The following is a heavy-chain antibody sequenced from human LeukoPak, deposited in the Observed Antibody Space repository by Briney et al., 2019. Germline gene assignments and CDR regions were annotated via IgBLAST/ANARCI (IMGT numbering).Heavy chain of an antibody. J-gene: IGHJ6*03. CDR2: IYYSGST. CDR1: GGSISSYY. Sequence: SETLSLTCTVSGGSISSYYWSWIRQPPGKGLEWIGYIYYSGSTNYNPSPKSRVTISVDTSKNQFSLKLSSVTAADTAVYYCARLNCSGGSCYPYYYYYYMDVWGKGTTVTVSS. V-gene: IGHV4-59*08. CDR3: ARLNCSGGSCYPYYYYYYMDV. D-gene: IGHD2-15*01.